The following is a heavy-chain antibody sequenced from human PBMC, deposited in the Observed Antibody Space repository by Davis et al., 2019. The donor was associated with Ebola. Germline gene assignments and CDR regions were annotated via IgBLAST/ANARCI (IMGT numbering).Heavy chain of an antibody. CDR3: ARAMTTVTRNSGYYDYYGMDV. Sequence: MPSETLSLTCTVSGGSISSYYWSWIRQPPGKGLEWIGYIYYSGSTNYNPSLKSRVTISVDTSKNQFSLKLSSVTAADTAVYYCARAMTTVTRNSGYYDYYGMDVWGQGTTVTVSS. V-gene: IGHV4-59*01. J-gene: IGHJ6*02. D-gene: IGHD4-17*01. CDR2: IYYSGST. CDR1: GGSISSYY.